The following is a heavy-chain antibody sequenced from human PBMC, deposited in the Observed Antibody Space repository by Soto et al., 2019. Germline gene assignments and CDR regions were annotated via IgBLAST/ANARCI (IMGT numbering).Heavy chain of an antibody. Sequence: KTSETLSLTCAVSGGSISSGGYSWSWIRQPPGKGLEWIGYIYHSGSTYYNPSLKSRVTISVDRSKNQFSLKLSSVTAADTAVYYCAREEVYGDYDMGYFDYRGQGTLVTVSS. CDR1: GGSISSGGYS. D-gene: IGHD4-17*01. J-gene: IGHJ4*02. CDR3: AREEVYGDYDMGYFDY. V-gene: IGHV4-30-2*01. CDR2: IYHSGST.